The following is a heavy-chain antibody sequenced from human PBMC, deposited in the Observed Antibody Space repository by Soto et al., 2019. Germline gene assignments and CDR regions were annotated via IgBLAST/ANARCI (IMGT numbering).Heavy chain of an antibody. Sequence: QLQLQESGSGLVKPSQTLSLTCAVSGSYISSGGYSCNWIRQPPGKGLEWIGYIYHSGSTYYNPSLKSRVTISVDRSKNQFSLKLSSVTAADTAVYYCARGVTTVTKFDYWGQGTLVTVSS. J-gene: IGHJ4*02. D-gene: IGHD4-17*01. V-gene: IGHV4-30-2*01. CDR1: GSYISSGGYS. CDR2: IYHSGST. CDR3: ARGVTTVTKFDY.